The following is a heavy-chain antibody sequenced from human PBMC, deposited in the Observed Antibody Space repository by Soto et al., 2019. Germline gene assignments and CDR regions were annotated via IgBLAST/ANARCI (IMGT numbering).Heavy chain of an antibody. CDR3: ATISDRGIAAALDS. J-gene: IGHJ4*02. Sequence: EVHLLESGGGLVRPGGSLRLSCVASTFTFTDYAMSWVRQAPGEGLEWVSGISGSGGTTYYAESVKGRFSISRDNSKNTLYLHLNNLRVKDTAIYYCATISDRGIAAALDSWGQGTLVTVSS. D-gene: IGHD6-13*01. CDR1: TFTFTDYA. CDR2: ISGSGGTT. V-gene: IGHV3-23*01.